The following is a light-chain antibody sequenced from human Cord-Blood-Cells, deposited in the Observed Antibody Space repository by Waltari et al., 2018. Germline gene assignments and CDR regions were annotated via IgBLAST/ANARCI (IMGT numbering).Light chain of an antibody. CDR1: SSDVGGYNS. CDR2: DVS. J-gene: IGLJ1*01. CDR3: SSYTSSSTFYV. Sequence: QSALTQPASVSGSPGQSITISCTGTSSDVGGYNSVSWYQQPPGKAPKLMIYDVSNRPSGVSNRFSGSKSGNTASLTISGLQAEDEADYYCSSYTSSSTFYVFGTGTKVTVL. V-gene: IGLV2-14*01.